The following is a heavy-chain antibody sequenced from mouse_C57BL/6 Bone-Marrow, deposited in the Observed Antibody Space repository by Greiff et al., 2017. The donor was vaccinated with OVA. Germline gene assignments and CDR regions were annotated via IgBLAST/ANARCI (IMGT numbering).Heavy chain of an antibody. CDR3: ARDGNYKDYFDY. Sequence: DVQLVESGGGLVKPGGSLKLSCAASGFTFSSYAMSWVRQTPEKRLEWVATISDGGSYTYYPDNVKGRFTISRDNAKNNLYQQMSHLKSEDTAMYYGARDGNYKDYFDYWGQGTTLTVSS. CDR2: ISDGGSYT. CDR1: GFTFSSYA. D-gene: IGHD2-1*01. J-gene: IGHJ2*01. V-gene: IGHV5-4*01.